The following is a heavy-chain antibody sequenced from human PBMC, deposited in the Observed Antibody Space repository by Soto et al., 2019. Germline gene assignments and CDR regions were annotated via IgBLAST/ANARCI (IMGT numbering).Heavy chain of an antibody. CDR2: INAGNGNT. J-gene: IGHJ5*02. CDR1: GYTFTSYA. D-gene: IGHD4-4*01. Sequence: GASVKVSCKASGYTFTSYAMHWVRQAPGQRLEWMGWINAGNGNTKYSQKFQGRVTITRDTSASTAYMELSSLRSEDTAVYYCARGAKDYSNYNWFDPWGQGTLVTVSS. V-gene: IGHV1-3*01. CDR3: ARGAKDYSNYNWFDP.